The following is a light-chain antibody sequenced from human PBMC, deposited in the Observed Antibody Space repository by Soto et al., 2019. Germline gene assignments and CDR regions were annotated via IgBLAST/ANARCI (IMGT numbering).Light chain of an antibody. CDR1: SGDVGGYNY. V-gene: IGLV2-8*01. J-gene: IGLJ2*01. CDR3: SSYAGNNIVV. Sequence: QSVLTQPPSVSGSPGQSVTISCSGTSGDVGGYNYVSWYQQHPGTAPTLVIYEVSERPSAVPDRFTGSKSGNTASLTVSGLQADDEDDYYCSSYAGNNIVVFGGGTKLTVL. CDR2: EVS.